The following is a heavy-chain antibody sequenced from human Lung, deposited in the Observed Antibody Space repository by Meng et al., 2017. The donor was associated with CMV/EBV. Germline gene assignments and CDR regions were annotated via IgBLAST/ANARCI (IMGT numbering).Heavy chain of an antibody. CDR2: IYYSGST. J-gene: IGHJ4*02. D-gene: IGHD1-26*01. CDR1: GGSISSYY. V-gene: IGHV4-59*01. Sequence: SXTLSLTCTVSGGSISSYYWSWIRQPPGKGLEWIGYIYYSGSTNYNPSLKSRVTISVDTSKNQFSLKLSSVTAADTAVYYCARDNPNSGIDYWCQGTLVTVSS. CDR3: ARDNPNSGIDY.